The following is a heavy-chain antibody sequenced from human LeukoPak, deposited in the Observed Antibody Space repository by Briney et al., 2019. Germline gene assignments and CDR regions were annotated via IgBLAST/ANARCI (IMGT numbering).Heavy chain of an antibody. D-gene: IGHD2-21*01. V-gene: IGHV3-53*01. CDR2: IYSGGST. CDR1: GFTVSSNY. CDR3: ASVTGALWFYYYMDV. Sequence: GGSLRLSCAASGFTVSSNYMSWVRQAPGKGLEWVSVIYSGGSTYYADSVKGRFTTSRDNSKNTLYLQMNSLRAEDTAVYYCASVTGALWFYYYMDVWGKGTTVTVSS. J-gene: IGHJ6*03.